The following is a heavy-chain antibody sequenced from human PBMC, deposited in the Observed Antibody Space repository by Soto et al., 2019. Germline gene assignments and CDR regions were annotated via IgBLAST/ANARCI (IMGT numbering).Heavy chain of an antibody. J-gene: IGHJ4*02. D-gene: IGHD4-17*01. Sequence: QVQLQQWGAGLLKPSETLSLTCAVYGGSFSGYYWSWIRQPPGKGLEWIGEINDSGSTNYNPSLKSRVTISVDTSKNQFSLKLSSVTAADTAVYYCARVKTTSTGVLFDYWGQGTLVTVSS. V-gene: IGHV4-34*01. CDR1: GGSFSGYY. CDR2: INDSGST. CDR3: ARVKTTSTGVLFDY.